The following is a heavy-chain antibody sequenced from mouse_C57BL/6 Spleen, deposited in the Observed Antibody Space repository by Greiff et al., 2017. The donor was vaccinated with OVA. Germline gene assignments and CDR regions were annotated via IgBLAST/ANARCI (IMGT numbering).Heavy chain of an antibody. D-gene: IGHD2-4*01. CDR3: ARDYDYDYAMDY. CDR1: GYSITSGYY. CDR2: ISYDGSN. J-gene: IGHJ4*01. V-gene: IGHV3-6*01. Sequence: DVKLQESGPGLVKPSQSLSLTCSVTGYSITSGYYWNWIRQFPGNKLEWMGYISYDGSNNYNPSLKNRISITRDTSKNQFFLKLNSVTTEDTATYYCARDYDYDYAMDYWGQGTSVTVSS.